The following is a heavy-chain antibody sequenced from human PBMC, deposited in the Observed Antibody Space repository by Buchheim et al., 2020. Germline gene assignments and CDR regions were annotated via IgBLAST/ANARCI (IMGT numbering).Heavy chain of an antibody. CDR2: INPSGGST. J-gene: IGHJ6*02. Sequence: QVQLVQSGAEVKKPGASVKVSCKASGYTFTSYYMHWVRQAPGQGLEWMGIINPSGGSTSYAQKFQGRVTMTRETSTSTVYLELSSLRSEDTAVYYCARGGTYYYGSGSPWGMDVWGQGTT. V-gene: IGHV1-46*01. D-gene: IGHD3-10*01. CDR3: ARGGTYYYGSGSPWGMDV. CDR1: GYTFTSYY.